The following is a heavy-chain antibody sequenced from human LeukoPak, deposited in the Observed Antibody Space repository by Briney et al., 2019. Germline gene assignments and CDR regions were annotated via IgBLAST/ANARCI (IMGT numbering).Heavy chain of an antibody. D-gene: IGHD2-21*01. CDR3: ARASPADYCGGDCYSRMGAFDI. V-gene: IGHV4-59*01. CDR1: GGSISSYY. CDR2: IYYSGST. Sequence: PSETLSLTCTVSGGSISSYYWSWIRQPPGKGLEWIGYIYYSGSTNYNPSLKSRVTISVDTSKNQFSLKLSSVTAADTAVYYCARASPADYCGGDCYSRMGAFDIWGQGTMVTVSS. J-gene: IGHJ3*02.